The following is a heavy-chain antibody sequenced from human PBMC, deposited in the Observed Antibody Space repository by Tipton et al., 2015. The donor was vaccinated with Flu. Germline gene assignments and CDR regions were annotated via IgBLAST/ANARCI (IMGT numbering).Heavy chain of an antibody. CDR1: GYTFTSYD. D-gene: IGHD2-2*01. CDR3: ARSGPEIVVVSASMVHYYYGMDV. Sequence: QVQLVQSGAEVKKPGASVKVSCKASGYTFTSYDINWVRQATGQGLEWMGWMNPNSGNTGYAQKFQGRVTMTRNTSISTAYMELSSLRSEDPAVYYCARSGPEIVVVSASMVHYYYGMDVWGPGTTVTVSS. CDR2: MNPNSGNT. J-gene: IGHJ6*02. V-gene: IGHV1-8*01.